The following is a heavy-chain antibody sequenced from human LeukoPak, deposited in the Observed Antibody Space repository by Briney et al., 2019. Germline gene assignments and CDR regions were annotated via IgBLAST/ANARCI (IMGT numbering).Heavy chain of an antibody. CDR2: INHSGST. D-gene: IGHD3-10*01. CDR1: GGSFSGYY. Sequence: SETLSLTCAVYGGSFSGYYWSWIRQPPGKGLEWIGEINHSGSTNYNPSLKSRVTISVDTSNNHFSLKPSSVTAADTAVYYCARRFSRITMIRGGSWFDPWGQGTLVIVSS. J-gene: IGHJ5*02. CDR3: ARRFSRITMIRGGSWFDP. V-gene: IGHV4-34*01.